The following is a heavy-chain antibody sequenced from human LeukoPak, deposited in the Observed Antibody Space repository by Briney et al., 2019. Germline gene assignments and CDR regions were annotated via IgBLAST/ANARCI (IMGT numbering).Heavy chain of an antibody. V-gene: IGHV3-23*01. J-gene: IGHJ4*02. CDR3: AKDRCLYYGSGTYCPFDS. CDR2: ISGVGGSQ. D-gene: IGHD3-10*01. CDR1: GFSFSTYA. Sequence: GGSLRLSCAASGFSFSTYAMGWVRQAPGKGLEWVSAISGVGGSQYYSDSVKGRFTISRDNSKNTLYLQLNSLRAEDTAVYYCAKDRCLYYGSGTYCPFDSWGQGTLVTVSS.